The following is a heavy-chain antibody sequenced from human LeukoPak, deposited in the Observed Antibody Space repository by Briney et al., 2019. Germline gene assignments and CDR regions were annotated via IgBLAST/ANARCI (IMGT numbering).Heavy chain of an antibody. Sequence: ASVKVFCKASGYTFTGYYMHWVRQAPGQGLEWMGWINPNSGGTNYAQKFQGRVTMTRDTSISTAYMELSRLRSDDTAVYYCARGQDYYGSGSKSDYWGQGTLVTVSS. D-gene: IGHD3-10*01. CDR1: GYTFTGYY. CDR2: INPNSGGT. J-gene: IGHJ4*02. CDR3: ARGQDYYGSGSKSDY. V-gene: IGHV1-2*02.